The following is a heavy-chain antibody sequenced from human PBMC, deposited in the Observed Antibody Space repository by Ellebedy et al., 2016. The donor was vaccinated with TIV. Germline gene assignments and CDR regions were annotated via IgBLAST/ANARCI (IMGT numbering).Heavy chain of an antibody. CDR2: IYWDDDK. D-gene: IGHD6-25*01. V-gene: IGHV2-5*02. CDR3: ALRRLEAAVN. Sequence: SGPTLVXPTQTLTLTCTFSGSSLTTSGVGVGWIRQPPGKTLEWLAIIYWDDDKRYIPSLKTRLTITKDTSKNRVLLTITNMDPVDTATYYCALRRLEAAVNWGQGTLVTVSS. CDR1: GSSLTTSGVG. J-gene: IGHJ4*02.